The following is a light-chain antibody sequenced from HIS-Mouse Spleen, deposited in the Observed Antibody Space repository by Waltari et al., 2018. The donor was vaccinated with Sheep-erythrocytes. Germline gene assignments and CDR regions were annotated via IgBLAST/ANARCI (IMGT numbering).Light chain of an antibody. CDR3: YSTDSSGNHRV. Sequence: SYELTQPPSVSVSPGQPARITCSGDALPNNYSYLYQQKSGQAPVLVIYEDSKRPPGIPERFSGSSSGTMATLTISGAQVEDEADYYCYSTDSSGNHRVFGGGTKLTVL. CDR1: ALPNNY. V-gene: IGLV3-10*01. J-gene: IGLJ2*01. CDR2: EDS.